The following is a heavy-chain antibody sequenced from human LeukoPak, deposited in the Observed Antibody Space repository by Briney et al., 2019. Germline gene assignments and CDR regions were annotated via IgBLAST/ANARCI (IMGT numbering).Heavy chain of an antibody. CDR3: ARDARFGELLT. Sequence: GGSLRLSCAASGFTFSSYAMHWVRQAPGKGLDYVSAISSNGGSTYYANSVKGRFTISRDNSKNTLYLQMGSLRAEDMAVYYCARDARFGELLTWGQGTLVTVSS. D-gene: IGHD3-10*01. J-gene: IGHJ5*02. CDR1: GFTFSSYA. V-gene: IGHV3-64*01. CDR2: ISSNGGST.